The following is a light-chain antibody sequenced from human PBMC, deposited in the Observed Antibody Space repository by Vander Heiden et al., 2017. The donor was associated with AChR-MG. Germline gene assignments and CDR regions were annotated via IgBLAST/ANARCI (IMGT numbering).Light chain of an antibody. V-gene: IGLV1-44*01. CDR2: MTN. CDR3: AAWDDSLNGVV. Sequence: QSVLTQAPSASGTPGPRVTISCSGSSANIGINAVNWYQQLPGTAPKLLIYMTNQRPSGVPDRFSGSKSGTSASLAISGLQSEDEADYYCAAWDDSLNGVVFGGGTKLTVL. J-gene: IGLJ2*01. CDR1: SANIGINA.